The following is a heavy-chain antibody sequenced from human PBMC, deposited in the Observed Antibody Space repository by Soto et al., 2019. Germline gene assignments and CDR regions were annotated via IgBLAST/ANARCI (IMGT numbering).Heavy chain of an antibody. D-gene: IGHD3-9*01. CDR1: VFTFNTYG. CDR2: IWYDGNTK. J-gene: IGHJ6*02. Sequence: HPGVSLRLSCAASVFTFNTYGFNWVRQAPGKGLGWLAVIWYDGNTKYYADSVKGRLTISRDNAKNSVSLQMNSLRAEDTAVYYCAREYTDWTLAYGLDVWGQGTTVTVSS. V-gene: IGHV3-33*01. CDR3: AREYTDWTLAYGLDV.